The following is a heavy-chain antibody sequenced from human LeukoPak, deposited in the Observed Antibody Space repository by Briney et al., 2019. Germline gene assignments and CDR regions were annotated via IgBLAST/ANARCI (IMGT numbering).Heavy chain of an antibody. D-gene: IGHD2-15*01. V-gene: IGHV3-11*01. J-gene: IGHJ5*02. CDR1: GFIFGDYY. CDR3: ARMEDYSEFDP. Sequence: GGSLRLSCAASGFIFGDYYMSWIRQAPGKGLEWVSYIGSYSSPIYYADSVQGRFAISRENAKNLLHLEMNSLRAEDTAVYYCARMEDYSEFDPWGQGTLVTVSS. CDR2: IGSYSSPI.